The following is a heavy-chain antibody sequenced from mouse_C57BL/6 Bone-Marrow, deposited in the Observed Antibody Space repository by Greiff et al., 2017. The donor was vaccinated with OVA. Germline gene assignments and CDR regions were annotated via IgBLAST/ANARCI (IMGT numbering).Heavy chain of an antibody. J-gene: IGHJ2*01. V-gene: IGHV5-17*01. D-gene: IGHD1-1*01. CDR1: GFTFSDYG. CDR2: ISSGSSTI. Sequence: EVQLQESGGGLVKPGGSLKLSCAASGFTFSDYGMHWVRQAPEKGLEWVAYISSGSSTIYYADTVKGRFTISRDNAKNTLFLQMTSLRSEDTAMYYCARPGYYGSSYYFDYWGQGTTLTVSS. CDR3: ARPGYYGSSYYFDY.